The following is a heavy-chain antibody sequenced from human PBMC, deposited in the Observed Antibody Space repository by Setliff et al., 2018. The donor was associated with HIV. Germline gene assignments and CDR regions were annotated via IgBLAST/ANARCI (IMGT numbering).Heavy chain of an antibody. J-gene: IGHJ4*02. V-gene: IGHV1-3*01. D-gene: IGHD4-17*01. CDR3: ARGGKVHEKYDYGDRPLLDY. CDR1: GYTFTSYA. CDR2: INAGNGNT. Sequence: ASVKVSCKASGYTFTSYAMHWVRQAPGQRLEWMGWINAGNGNTKYSQKFQGRVTITRNTLFLHMSSLRAEDTAVYYCARGGKVHEKYDYGDRPLLDYWGQGTLVTVSS.